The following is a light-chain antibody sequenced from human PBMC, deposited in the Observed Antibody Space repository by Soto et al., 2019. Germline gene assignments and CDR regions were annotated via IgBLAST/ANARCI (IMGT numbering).Light chain of an antibody. CDR1: SSDVGSYNF. Sequence: QSALTQPASVSGSPGQSITVSCTGTSSDVGSYNFVSWYQQHPGKAPKLIIYDVTYRPSGVANRFSASKSGNTASLTISGIQAEDEADYYCNAYTTSDTYVFGTGTKLTVL. CDR3: NAYTTSDTYV. CDR2: DVT. V-gene: IGLV2-14*01. J-gene: IGLJ1*01.